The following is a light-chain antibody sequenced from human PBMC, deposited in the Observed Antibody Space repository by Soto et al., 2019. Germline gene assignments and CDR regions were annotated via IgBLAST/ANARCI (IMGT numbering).Light chain of an antibody. Sequence: IQMTQSPSTLSASVGDRVTITCRASQSIRNSLAWYQQRPGEAPKVLIYDASSLESGVPSRSSGSGSGTEFTLIISSLQPDDFATYYCQQYGSYWTFGQGTKVDIK. CDR3: QQYGSYWT. V-gene: IGKV1-5*01. CDR1: QSIRNS. CDR2: DAS. J-gene: IGKJ1*01.